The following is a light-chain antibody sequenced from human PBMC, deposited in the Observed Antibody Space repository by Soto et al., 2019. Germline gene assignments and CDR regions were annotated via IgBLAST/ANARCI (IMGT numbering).Light chain of an antibody. CDR1: SSDVGGYNY. CDR3: SSYTSSITLV. Sequence: QSALTQPASVSGSPGQSITISCTGTSSDVGGYNYVSWYQHHPGKAPKLMISDVSNRPSGVSNRFSGSKSGNTASLTISGLQAEDEADYYCSSYTSSITLVFGGGTKLTVL. V-gene: IGLV2-14*03. J-gene: IGLJ2*01. CDR2: DVS.